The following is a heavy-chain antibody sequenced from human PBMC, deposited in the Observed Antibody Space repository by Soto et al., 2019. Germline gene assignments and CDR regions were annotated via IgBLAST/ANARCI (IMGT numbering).Heavy chain of an antibody. CDR2: IIPTFGRT. CDR1: GDTFSSYA. D-gene: IGHD3-10*02. CDR3: ARDPLSSFAMDM. V-gene: IGHV1-69*13. Sequence: GASVKVSCKASGDTFSSYAISWVRQAPGKGLEWMGKIIPTFGRTNYAQKFQGRPTISADDSTSTAYMELTSLESDDTAVYYCARDPLSSFAMDMWGQGTTVTVSS. J-gene: IGHJ6*02.